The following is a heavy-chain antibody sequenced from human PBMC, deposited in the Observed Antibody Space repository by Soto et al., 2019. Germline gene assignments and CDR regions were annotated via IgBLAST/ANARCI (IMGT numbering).Heavy chain of an antibody. CDR2: ISSSSSYI. CDR1: GFTFSSYS. V-gene: IGHV3-21*01. Sequence: EVQLVESGGGLVKPGGSLRLSCAASGFTFSSYSMNWVRQAPGKGLEWVSSISSSSSYIYYADSVKGRFTISRDNAKNSLYLRMNSLRAEDTAVYYCAARAGNFDYWGQGTLVTVSS. J-gene: IGHJ4*02. CDR3: AARAGNFDY. D-gene: IGHD6-13*01.